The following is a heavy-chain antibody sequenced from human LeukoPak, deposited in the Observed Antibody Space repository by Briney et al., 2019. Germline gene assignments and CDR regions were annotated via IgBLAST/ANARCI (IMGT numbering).Heavy chain of an antibody. D-gene: IGHD2-8*02. CDR2: IYHSGST. J-gene: IGHJ4*02. CDR3: ARGDVEYWLGPGFDY. Sequence: SETLSLTCTVSGGSISSYYWTWIRQPPGKGLEWIGYIYHSGSTYYNPSLKSRVTISVDRSKNQFSLKLSSVTAADTAVYYCARGDVEYWLGPGFDYWGQGTLVTVSS. CDR1: GGSISSYY. V-gene: IGHV4-59*12.